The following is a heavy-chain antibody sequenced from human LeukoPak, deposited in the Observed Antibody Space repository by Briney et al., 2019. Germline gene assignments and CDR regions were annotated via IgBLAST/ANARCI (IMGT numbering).Heavy chain of an antibody. CDR1: GYTFTGYY. V-gene: IGHV1-2*02. CDR3: ARSRESDYDFWSGHNYYYDLDV. J-gene: IGHJ6*03. D-gene: IGHD3-3*01. Sequence: GGSVKVSCKASGYTFTGYYMHRVRQAPGQGLEWMGWINPNSGGTNYAQKFQGRVTMTRDTSISTAYMELSSLRSDDTAVYYCARSRESDYDFWSGHNYYYDLDVWGEGTTVTVSS. CDR2: INPNSGGT.